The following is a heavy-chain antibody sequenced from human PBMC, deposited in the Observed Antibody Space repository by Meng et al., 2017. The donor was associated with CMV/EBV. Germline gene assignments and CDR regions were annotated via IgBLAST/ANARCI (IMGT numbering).Heavy chain of an antibody. J-gene: IGHJ4*02. D-gene: IGHD2-2*01. CDR3: ASPPYQLPPG. V-gene: IGHV3-48*03. CDR2: ISSSGSTI. Sequence: GGSLRLSCAASGFTFSSYEMNWVRQAPGKGLEWVSYISSSGSTIYYADSVKGRFTISRDNAKNSLYLQMNSLRAEDTAVYYCASPPYQLPPGWGQETLVTVSS. CDR1: GFTFSSYE.